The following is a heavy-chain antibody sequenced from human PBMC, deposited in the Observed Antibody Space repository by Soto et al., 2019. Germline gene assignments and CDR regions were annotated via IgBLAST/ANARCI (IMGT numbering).Heavy chain of an antibody. Sequence: EASVKVSCKASGYTFTSYAIHWVRQAPGQRLEWMGWINTGNGNTKYSQKFQGRVTITRDTSASTAYMELSSLRSEDTAVYYCARVQYSSGSEVFDYWGQGTLVTVAS. CDR2: INTGNGNT. CDR1: GYTFTSYA. V-gene: IGHV1-3*04. CDR3: ARVQYSSGSEVFDY. D-gene: IGHD6-19*01. J-gene: IGHJ4*02.